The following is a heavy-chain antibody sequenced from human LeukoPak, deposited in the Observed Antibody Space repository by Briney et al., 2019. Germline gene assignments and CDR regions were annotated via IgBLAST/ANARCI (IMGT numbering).Heavy chain of an antibody. CDR2: IYYSGST. Sequence: PSQTLSLTCTVSGGSISSGSYYWSWIRQPPGKGLEWIGYIYYSGSTNYNPSLKSRVTISVDTSQNQFYLKLSSVTAADTAVYYCARDGYSGSDALWGQGTLVTVSS. J-gene: IGHJ4*02. D-gene: IGHD5-12*01. CDR3: ARDGYSGSDAL. V-gene: IGHV4-61*01. CDR1: GGSISSGSYY.